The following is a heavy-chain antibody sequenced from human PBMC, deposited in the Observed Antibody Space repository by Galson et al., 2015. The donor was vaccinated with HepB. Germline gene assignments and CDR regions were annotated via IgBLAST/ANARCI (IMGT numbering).Heavy chain of an antibody. V-gene: IGHV1-69*06. Sequence: SVKVSCKASGGTFSSYAISWVRQAPGQGLEWMGGIIPIFGTANYAQKFQGRVTITADKSTSTAYMELSSLRSEDTAVYYCAISVDCGGDCYFDYWGQGTLVTVSS. D-gene: IGHD2-21*02. CDR1: GGTFSSYA. J-gene: IGHJ4*02. CDR2: IIPIFGTA. CDR3: AISVDCGGDCYFDY.